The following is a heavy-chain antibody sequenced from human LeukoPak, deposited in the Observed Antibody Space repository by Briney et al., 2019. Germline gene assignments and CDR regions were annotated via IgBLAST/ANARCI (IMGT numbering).Heavy chain of an antibody. CDR3: ARAGGYCSSTSCHMYYFDY. V-gene: IGHV3-7*01. CDR2: IKQDGSEK. J-gene: IGHJ4*02. Sequence: GGSLRLSCAASGFTLSSYWMSWVRQAPGKGLEWVANIKQDGSEKYYVDSVKGRFTISRDNAKNSLYLQMNSLRAEDTAVYYCARAGGYCSSTSCHMYYFDYWGQGTLVTVSS. D-gene: IGHD2-2*02. CDR1: GFTLSSYW.